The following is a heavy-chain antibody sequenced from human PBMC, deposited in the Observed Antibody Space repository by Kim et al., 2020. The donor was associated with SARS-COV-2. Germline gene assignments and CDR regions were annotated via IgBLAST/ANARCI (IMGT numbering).Heavy chain of an antibody. Sequence: GESLKISCKGSGYSFTSYWIGWVRQMPGKGLEWRGSIYPGDSDTRYSPSFQGQVTISADKSISTAYLQWSSLKASETAMYYCARYEGRAVAPGDYWGQGTLVTVSS. CDR3: ARYEGRAVAPGDY. V-gene: IGHV5-51*01. D-gene: IGHD6-19*01. CDR1: GYSFTSYW. CDR2: IYPGDSDT. J-gene: IGHJ4*02.